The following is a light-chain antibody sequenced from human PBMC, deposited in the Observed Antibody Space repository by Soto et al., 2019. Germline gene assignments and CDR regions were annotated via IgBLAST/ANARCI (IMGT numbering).Light chain of an antibody. J-gene: IGKJ1*01. CDR1: QTISSW. V-gene: IGKV1-5*03. Sequence: DIQMTQSPSTLSGSVGDRVTITCRASQTISSWLAWYQQKPGKAPKLLIYKASTLKSGVPSRFSGSGSGTEFTLTISSLQPDDFATYYCQNYNSYSEVFGQGTKVDIK. CDR2: KAS. CDR3: QNYNSYSEV.